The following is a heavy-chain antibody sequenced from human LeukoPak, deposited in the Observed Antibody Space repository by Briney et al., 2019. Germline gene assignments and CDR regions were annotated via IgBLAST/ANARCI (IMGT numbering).Heavy chain of an antibody. J-gene: IGHJ6*03. CDR3: ASAFLEFGYYYMDV. CDR2: IYSSWNT. D-gene: IGHD1-1*01. Sequence: PSQTLSLTCTVSGGSISSGGYYWSWIRQPAGKGLEWIGRIYSSWNTNYNPSLKSRVTISVDTSKNQFSLKLSSVTAADTAVYYCASAFLEFGYYYMDVWGKGTTVTVSS. CDR1: GGSISSGGYY. V-gene: IGHV4-61*02.